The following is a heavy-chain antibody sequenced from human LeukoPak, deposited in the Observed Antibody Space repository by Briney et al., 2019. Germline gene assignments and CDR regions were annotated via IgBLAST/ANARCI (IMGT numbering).Heavy chain of an antibody. D-gene: IGHD2-8*01. CDR1: GFTLSSYA. J-gene: IGHJ4*02. CDR3: ARDSLMVYAMENYFDY. Sequence: GRSLRLSCAASGFTLSSYAMHWVRQAPGKGLEWVAVISYDGSNKYYADSVKGRFTISRDNSKNTLYLQMNSLRAEDTAVYYCARDSLMVYAMENYFDYWGQGTLVTVSS. CDR2: ISYDGSNK. V-gene: IGHV3-30-3*01.